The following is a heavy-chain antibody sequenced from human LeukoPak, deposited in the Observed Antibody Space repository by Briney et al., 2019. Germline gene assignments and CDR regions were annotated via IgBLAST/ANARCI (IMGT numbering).Heavy chain of an antibody. V-gene: IGHV3-33*06. CDR3: AKARGWFDY. D-gene: IGHD6-19*01. CDR2: IWYDGSNK. J-gene: IGHJ4*02. Sequence: GRSLRLSCAASGFTFSSYGMHWVRQAPGKGLEWVAVIWYDGSNKYYADSVKGRFTISRDNSKNTLYLQMNSLRAEDTAVYYCAKARGWFDYWGQGTLVTVSS. CDR1: GFTFSSYG.